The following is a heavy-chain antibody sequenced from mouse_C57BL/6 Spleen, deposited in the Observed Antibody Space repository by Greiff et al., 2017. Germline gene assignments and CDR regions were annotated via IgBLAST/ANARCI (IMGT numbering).Heavy chain of an antibody. CDR3: GRSGDWGYFDD. Sequence: QVQLQQPGAELVKPGASVKLSCKASGYTFTSYWMQWVKQRPGQGLEWIGEIDPSDSYTNYNQKFKGKATLTVDTSSSTTYMRLSSLTSEDSAVYYCGRSGDWGYFDDWGQGTTLTVSS. CDR1: GYTFTSYW. V-gene: IGHV1-50*01. D-gene: IGHD4-1*01. CDR2: IDPSDSYT. J-gene: IGHJ2*01.